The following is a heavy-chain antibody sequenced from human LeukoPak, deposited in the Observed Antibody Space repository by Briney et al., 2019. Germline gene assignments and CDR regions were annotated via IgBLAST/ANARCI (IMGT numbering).Heavy chain of an antibody. D-gene: IGHD6-13*01. V-gene: IGHV1-69*01. J-gene: IGHJ6*02. Sequence: SVRVSCKASGDTFSSYAISWVRQAPGQGLEWMGGIIPIFGTANYAQKFQGRVTITADESTSTAYMELSSLRSEDTAVYYCARAAAGAPYYGMDVWGQGTAVTVSS. CDR3: ARAAAGAPYYGMDV. CDR2: IIPIFGTA. CDR1: GDTFSSYA.